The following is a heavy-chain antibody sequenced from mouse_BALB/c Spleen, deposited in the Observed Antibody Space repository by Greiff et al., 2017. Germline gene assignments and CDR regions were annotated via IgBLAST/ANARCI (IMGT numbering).Heavy chain of an antibody. CDR2: ISSGGGNT. CDR1: GFTFSSYT. Sequence: EVKLVESGGGLVKPGGSLKLSCAASGFTFSSYTMSWVRQTPEKRLEWVATISSGGGNTYYPDSVKGRFTISRDNAKNNLYLQMSSLRSEDTALYYCARYGNYVYAMDYWGQGTSVTVSS. D-gene: IGHD2-1*01. CDR3: ARYGNYVYAMDY. V-gene: IGHV5-9*03. J-gene: IGHJ4*01.